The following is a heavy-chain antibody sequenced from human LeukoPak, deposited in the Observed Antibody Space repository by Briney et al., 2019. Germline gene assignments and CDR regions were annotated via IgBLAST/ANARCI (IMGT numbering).Heavy chain of an antibody. J-gene: IGHJ4*02. CDR1: GFTFSSHG. CDR2: ISPSGSIS. D-gene: IGHD3-22*01. V-gene: IGHV3-23*01. Sequence: GGSLRLSCAASGFTFSSHGINWVRQAPGKGLEWVSGISPSGSISYYADSVKGRFTISRDNSKNTLYLQMNSLRAEDTAVYYCAKDLTYYYDSSGYYTFDYWGQGTLVTVSS. CDR3: AKDLTYYYDSSGYYTFDY.